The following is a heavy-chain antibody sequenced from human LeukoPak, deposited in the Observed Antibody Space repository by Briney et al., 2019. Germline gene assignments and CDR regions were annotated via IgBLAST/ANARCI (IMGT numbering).Heavy chain of an antibody. D-gene: IGHD1-26*01. Sequence: SGGSLRLSCAASGFAFSNYIMNWVRQAPGKGLEWVSSISSSSTYMYYTDSVKGRFTISRDNSKNTLYLQMNSLRAEDTAVYYCAKGRGWEASYYYYYMDVWGKGTTVTISS. CDR2: ISSSSTYM. J-gene: IGHJ6*03. CDR1: GFAFSNYI. CDR3: AKGRGWEASYYYYYMDV. V-gene: IGHV3-21*01.